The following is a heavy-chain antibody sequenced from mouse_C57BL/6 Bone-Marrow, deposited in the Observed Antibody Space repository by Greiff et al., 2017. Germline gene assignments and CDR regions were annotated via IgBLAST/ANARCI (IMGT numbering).Heavy chain of an antibody. CDR2: IWSGGST. CDR3: ARNPYYYGSSYAAWFAY. V-gene: IGHV2-2*01. J-gene: IGHJ3*01. D-gene: IGHD1-1*01. CDR1: GFSLTRYG. Sequence: VQLVESGPGLVQPSQSLSITCTVSGFSLTRYGVHWVRQSPGKGLEWLGVIWSGGSTDNNAAFISRLSISKDNSKSQVFFKMDSLQADDPAIYYCARNPYYYGSSYAAWFAYWGQGTLVTVSA.